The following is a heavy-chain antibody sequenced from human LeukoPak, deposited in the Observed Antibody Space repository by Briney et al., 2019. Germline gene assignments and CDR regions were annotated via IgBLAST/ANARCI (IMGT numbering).Heavy chain of an antibody. V-gene: IGHV1-69*04. Sequence: SVKVSCTASGGTFSSYAISWVRQAPGQGLEWMGRTIPIFGIANYAQKFQGRVTITADKSTSTAYMELSSLRSEDTAVYYCARLPGYSSGWSEDYWGQGTLVTVSS. J-gene: IGHJ4*02. D-gene: IGHD6-19*01. CDR2: TIPIFGIA. CDR3: ARLPGYSSGWSEDY. CDR1: GGTFSSYA.